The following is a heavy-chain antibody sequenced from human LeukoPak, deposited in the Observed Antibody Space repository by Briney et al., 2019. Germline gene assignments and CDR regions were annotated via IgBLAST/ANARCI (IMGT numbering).Heavy chain of an antibody. CDR3: ARDRGWDDYLGFDP. CDR2: TYYRSKWYN. D-gene: IGHD6-19*01. CDR1: GDSVSSNSAA. V-gene: IGHV6-1*01. J-gene: IGHJ5*02. Sequence: LSQTLSLTCAISGDSVSSNSAAWNWIRQSPSRGLEWLGRTYYRSKWYNDYAVSVKSRITINPDTSKNQFSLQLNSVTPEDMAVYYCARDRGWDDYLGFDPWGQGTLVTVSS.